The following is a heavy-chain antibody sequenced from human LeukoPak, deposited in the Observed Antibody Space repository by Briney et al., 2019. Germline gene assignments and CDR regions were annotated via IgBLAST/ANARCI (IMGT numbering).Heavy chain of an antibody. CDR2: ISSSSSTI. CDR1: GFTFSSYS. Sequence: GGSLRLSCAASGFTFSSYSMNWVRQAPGKGLEWVSYISSSSSTIYYADSVKGRFTISRDNAKNSLCLQMNSLRAEDTALYYCAKTPYYDFWSDSPLDYWGQGTLVTVSS. D-gene: IGHD3-3*01. J-gene: IGHJ4*02. CDR3: AKTPYYDFWSDSPLDY. V-gene: IGHV3-48*04.